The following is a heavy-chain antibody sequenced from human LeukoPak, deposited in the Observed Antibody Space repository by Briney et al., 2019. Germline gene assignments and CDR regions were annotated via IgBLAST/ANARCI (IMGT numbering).Heavy chain of an antibody. CDR2: IYCSGSN. V-gene: IGHV4-39*07. CDR3: ARDRSGSGLIDY. CDR1: GGSISSSCYC. J-gene: IGHJ4*02. Sequence: SETLSLTCTVSGGSISSSCYCWGWIRQPPGKGLDWFGSIYCSGSNYYNPSIRSRVTISVDTSKNQFSLKLSSVTAADTAVYYCARDRSGSGLIDYWGQGTLVTVSP. D-gene: IGHD1-26*01.